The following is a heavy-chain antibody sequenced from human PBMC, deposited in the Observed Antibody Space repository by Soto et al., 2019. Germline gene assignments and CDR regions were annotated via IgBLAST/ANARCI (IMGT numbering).Heavy chain of an antibody. CDR3: ARLLWFGELKGWFDP. J-gene: IGHJ5*02. CDR1: GGSINSGEYY. Sequence: SETLSLTCTVSGGSINSGEYYWSWIRQRPGKGLEWIGYIYYSGSTYYNPSLKGRVTISVDTSKNQFSLKLSSVTAADTAVYYCARLLWFGELKGWFDPWGQETLVTVSS. D-gene: IGHD3-10*01. V-gene: IGHV4-30-4*01. CDR2: IYYSGST.